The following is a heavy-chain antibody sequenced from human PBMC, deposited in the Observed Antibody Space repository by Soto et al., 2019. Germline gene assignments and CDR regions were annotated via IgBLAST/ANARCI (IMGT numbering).Heavy chain of an antibody. CDR2: IDPSDSYT. V-gene: IGHV5-10-1*01. J-gene: IGHJ4*02. Sequence: PGESLKISCKGSGYTFTSYWISWVRQMPGKGLEWMGKIDPSDSYTKYSPSFQGHVTISADKSISTAYLQWSSLKASDTAMYYCARQRTVAGPLSGFDYWGQGTLVTVSS. CDR3: ARQRTVAGPLSGFDY. CDR1: GYTFTSYW. D-gene: IGHD6-19*01.